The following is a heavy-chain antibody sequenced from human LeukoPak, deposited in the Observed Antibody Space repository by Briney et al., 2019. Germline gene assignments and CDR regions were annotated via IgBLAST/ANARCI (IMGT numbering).Heavy chain of an antibody. CDR1: GYTFSQYW. J-gene: IGHJ5*02. Sequence: GGSLRLSCAASGYTFSQYWMSWVRQAPGKGLEWVSSISSSSSYIYYADSVKGRFTISRDNAKNSLYLQMNSLRAEDTAVYYCARNPSSDRLDANWFDPSGQGTLVTVSS. V-gene: IGHV3-21*01. D-gene: IGHD2-2*01. CDR3: ARNPSSDRLDANWFDP. CDR2: ISSSSSYI.